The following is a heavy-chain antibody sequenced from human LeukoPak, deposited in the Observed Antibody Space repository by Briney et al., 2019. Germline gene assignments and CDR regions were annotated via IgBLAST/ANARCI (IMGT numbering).Heavy chain of an antibody. V-gene: IGHV3-11*01. CDR3: ARDAYTIRWYYY. D-gene: IGHD6-13*01. CDR2: ISSSGSTI. J-gene: IGHJ4*02. Sequence: GGSLRLSCAASGFTFSDYYMSWIRQAPGKGLEWVSYISSSGSTIYYADPVKGRFTISRDNAKNSLYLQMNSLRAEDTAVYYCARDAYTIRWYYYWGQGTLVTVSS. CDR1: GFTFSDYY.